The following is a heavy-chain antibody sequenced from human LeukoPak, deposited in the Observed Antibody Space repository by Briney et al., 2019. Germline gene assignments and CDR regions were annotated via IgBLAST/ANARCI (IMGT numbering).Heavy chain of an antibody. CDR3: AKDAPLVVVVPAAIPYWSDP. V-gene: IGHV3-23*01. D-gene: IGHD2-2*01. CDR1: GFTFSSYA. CDR2: ISGSGGST. J-gene: IGHJ5*02. Sequence: PGGSLRLSCAASGFTFSSYAMSWVRQAPGKGLEWVSAISGSGGSTYYADSVKGRFTISSDNSKNTLYLQMNSLRAEDKAVYYCAKDAPLVVVVPAAIPYWSDPWGQGTLVTVSS.